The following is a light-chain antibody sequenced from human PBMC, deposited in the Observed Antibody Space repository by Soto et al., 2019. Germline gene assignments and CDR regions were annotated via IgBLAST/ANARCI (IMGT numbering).Light chain of an antibody. CDR3: QTFDSSLTISWV. V-gene: IGLV1-40*01. J-gene: IGLJ3*02. Sequence: QSVLTQPPSISGAPGQRVTISCTGSSSNIGAGYDVHWYQQFPGAAPRLLLSGDNTRPSGVPDRFSGSRSGTSASLAITGLQAEDEADYYCQTFDSSLTISWVFGGGTKVTVL. CDR1: SSNIGAGYD. CDR2: GDN.